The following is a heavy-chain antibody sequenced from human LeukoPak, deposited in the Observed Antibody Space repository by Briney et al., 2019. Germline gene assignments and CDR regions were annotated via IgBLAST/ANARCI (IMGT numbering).Heavy chain of an antibody. J-gene: IGHJ4*02. V-gene: IGHV1-46*01. CDR3: ATSGYSRLEGDY. CDR2: INPSGGST. CDR1: GYTFTSYY. Sequence: ASVKVSCKVSGYTFTSYYMHWVRQAPGQGLEWMGIINPSGGSTSYAQKFQGRVTMTRDMSTSTVYMELSSLRSEDTAVYYCATSGYSRLEGDYWGQGTLVTVSS. D-gene: IGHD6-13*01.